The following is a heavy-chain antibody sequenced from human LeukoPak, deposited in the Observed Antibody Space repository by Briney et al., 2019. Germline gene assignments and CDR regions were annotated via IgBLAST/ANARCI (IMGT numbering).Heavy chain of an antibody. CDR1: GFTFSDYY. Sequence: PGGSLRLSCAASGFTFSDYYMSGIRQAPGKGLEWVSYISSSGSTLYYADSVKGRFTISRDNAKNSLYLQMNSLRAVDTAVYYGAREGYGSSSPYYYYSMDVWGQGTTVTVSS. CDR2: ISSSGSTL. J-gene: IGHJ6*02. V-gene: IGHV3-11*01. D-gene: IGHD6-6*01. CDR3: AREGYGSSSPYYYYSMDV.